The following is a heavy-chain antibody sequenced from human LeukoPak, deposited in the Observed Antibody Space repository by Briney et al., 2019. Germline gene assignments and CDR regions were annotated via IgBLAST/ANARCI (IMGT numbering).Heavy chain of an antibody. CDR2: IYTSGST. CDR1: GGSISRGSYY. CDR3: ARVPPYYDILSFDI. V-gene: IGHV4-61*02. Sequence: SQTLSLTCTVSGGSISRGSYYWSWIRQPAGKGLEWIGRIYTSGSTNYNPSLKSRVTISVDTSKNQFSLKLSSVTAADTAVYYCARVPPYYDILSFDIWGQGTMVTVSS. D-gene: IGHD3-9*01. J-gene: IGHJ3*02.